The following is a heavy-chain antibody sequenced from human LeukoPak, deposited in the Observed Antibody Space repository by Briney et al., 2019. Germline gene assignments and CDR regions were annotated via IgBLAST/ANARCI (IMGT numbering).Heavy chain of an antibody. V-gene: IGHV3-23*01. CDR2: TNSGGTTT. Sequence: TXXRQAPXKXLEWISTTNSGGTTTYYAESVKGRFTISRDNFKNALYLQMSSQRVEDTAIYYCAKQSYSRSLGEGGPGTLVTVSS. J-gene: IGHJ4*02. CDR3: AKQSYSRSLGE. D-gene: IGHD2-21*01.